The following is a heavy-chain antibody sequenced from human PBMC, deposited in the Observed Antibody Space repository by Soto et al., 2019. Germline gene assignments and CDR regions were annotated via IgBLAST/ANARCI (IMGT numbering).Heavy chain of an antibody. V-gene: IGHV3-33*01. CDR1: GFTFSDYG. Sequence: QVQLVESGGGVVQPGRSLRLSCAASGFTFSDYGMHWVRQAPGKGLEWVASIWSGGNNEESLDSVKGRFTISRDNSKNTLYLQMNSLRVEDTGIYYCARGYYGTGKYYTMYGMDVWGQGTTVTVSS. CDR2: IWSGGNNE. D-gene: IGHD3-10*01. CDR3: ARGYYGTGKYYTMYGMDV. J-gene: IGHJ6*02.